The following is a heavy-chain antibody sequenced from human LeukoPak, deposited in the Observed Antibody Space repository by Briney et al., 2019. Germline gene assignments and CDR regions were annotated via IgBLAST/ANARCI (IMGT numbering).Heavy chain of an antibody. Sequence: ASAKVSCKASGYTFSSYGISWVRQAPGHGLEWMGWISPYNGDRNYAQTFQDRVTMTTDTSTSTAYMELRSLTSDDTAVYYCARVPGTRDFDYWGQGTLVTVSS. V-gene: IGHV1-18*01. CDR3: ARVPGTRDFDY. J-gene: IGHJ4*02. CDR2: ISPYNGDR. CDR1: GYTFSSYG.